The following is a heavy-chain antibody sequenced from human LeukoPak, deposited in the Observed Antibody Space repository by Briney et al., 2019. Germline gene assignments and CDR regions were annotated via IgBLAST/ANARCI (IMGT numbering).Heavy chain of an antibody. V-gene: IGHV3-21*01. D-gene: IGHD6-13*01. CDR2: ISSSSSYI. CDR3: ARDSGIAAAGTWGPNDY. CDR1: GSTFSSYS. J-gene: IGHJ4*02. Sequence: GESLKISCAASGSTFSSYSMNWVRQAPGKGLEWVSSISSSSSYIYYADSVKGRFTISRDNAKNSLYLQMNSLRAEDTAVYYCARDSGIAAAGTWGPNDYWGQGTLVTVSS.